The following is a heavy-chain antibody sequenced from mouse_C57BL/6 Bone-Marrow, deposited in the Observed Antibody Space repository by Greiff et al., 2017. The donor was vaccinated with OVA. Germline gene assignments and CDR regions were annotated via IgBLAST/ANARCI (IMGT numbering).Heavy chain of an antibody. CDR2: IYPGDGDT. CDR3: ARHEDGYYASYFDY. J-gene: IGHJ2*01. V-gene: IGHV1-82*01. D-gene: IGHD2-3*01. CDR1: GYAFSSSW. Sequence: QVQLQQSGPELVKPGASVKISCKASGYAFSSSWMNWVKQRPGKGLEWIGRIYPGDGDTNYTGKFQGQATLTADKSSSTAYMQLSSLTSEDSAVYFGARHEDGYYASYFDYWGQGTTLTVSS.